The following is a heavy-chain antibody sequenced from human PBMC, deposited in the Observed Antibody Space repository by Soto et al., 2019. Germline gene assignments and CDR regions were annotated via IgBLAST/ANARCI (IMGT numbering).Heavy chain of an antibody. D-gene: IGHD6-19*01. CDR2: ISWNSGSI. V-gene: IGHV3-9*01. J-gene: IGHJ4*02. Sequence: EVQLVESGGGLVQPGRSLRLSCAASGFTFDDYAMHWVRQAPGKGLEWVSGISWNSGSIGYADSVKGRFTISRDNAKNSLYLQMTSLRAEDTALYSCAKGRDSSGWYDEADFDYWGQGTLVTVSA. CDR3: AKGRDSSGWYDEADFDY. CDR1: GFTFDDYA.